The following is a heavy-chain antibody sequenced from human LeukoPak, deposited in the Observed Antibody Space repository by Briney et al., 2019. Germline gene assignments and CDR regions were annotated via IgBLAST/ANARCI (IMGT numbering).Heavy chain of an antibody. V-gene: IGHV3-48*04. CDR3: AKERGVGYSYGYRFDY. J-gene: IGHJ4*02. CDR2: ISSSSSTI. Sequence: GGSLRLSCAASGFTFSSYSMNWVRQAPGKGLEWVSYISSSSSTIYYADSVKGRFTISRDNAKNSLYLQMNSLRAEDTAVYYCAKERGVGYSYGYRFDYWGQGTLVIVSS. CDR1: GFTFSSYS. D-gene: IGHD5-18*01.